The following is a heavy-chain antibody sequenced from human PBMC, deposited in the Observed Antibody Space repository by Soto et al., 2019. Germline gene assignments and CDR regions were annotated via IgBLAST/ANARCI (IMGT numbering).Heavy chain of an antibody. CDR1: GFTFSNYA. V-gene: IGHV3-23*01. D-gene: IGHD6-13*01. Sequence: EVQLLESGGGLVQPGGSLRLSCAASGFTFSNYAMTWVRQAPGKGLEWVSVITGSGGGTYFVDSVKGRFTISRDNSKNAVYLQMNSLRAEDTAVYYCAKRSVTAAGFDYWGPGALVTVSS. CDR3: AKRSVTAAGFDY. J-gene: IGHJ4*02. CDR2: ITGSGGGT.